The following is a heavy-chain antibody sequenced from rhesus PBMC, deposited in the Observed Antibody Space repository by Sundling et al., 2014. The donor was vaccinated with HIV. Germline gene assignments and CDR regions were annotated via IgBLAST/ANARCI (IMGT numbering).Heavy chain of an antibody. D-gene: IGHD1-1*01. CDR1: GDSITDYF. CDR3: AATILWGLDS. Sequence: QVQLQESGPGLVKPSETLSLTCAVSGDSITDYFWNWIRQPPGRGLEWIGYIGGSSGGTSYNPSVKSRVTISTDTSTNQFSLKLSAVTAADTAVYFCAATILWGLDSWGQGVVVTVSS. J-gene: IGHJ6*01. V-gene: IGHV4-165*01. CDR2: IGGSSGGT.